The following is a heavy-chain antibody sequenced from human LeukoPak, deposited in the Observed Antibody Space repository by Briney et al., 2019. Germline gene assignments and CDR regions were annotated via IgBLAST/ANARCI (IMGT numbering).Heavy chain of an antibody. D-gene: IGHD3-10*01. CDR3: ARGFSGVEDY. V-gene: IGHV4-39*07. CDR2: INHSGST. J-gene: IGHJ4*02. Sequence: PSETLSLTCIVSGGSTSSGDYFWGWIRQPPGKGLEWIGEINHSGSTNYNPSLKSRVTISVDTSKNQFSLKLSSVTAADTAVYYCARGFSGVEDYWGRGTLVTVSS. CDR1: GGSTSSGDYF.